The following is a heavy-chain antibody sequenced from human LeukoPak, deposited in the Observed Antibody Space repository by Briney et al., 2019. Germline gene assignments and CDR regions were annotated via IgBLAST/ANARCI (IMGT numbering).Heavy chain of an antibody. J-gene: IGHJ4*02. CDR3: ALGGQPLDY. V-gene: IGHV3-23*01. CDR1: GFTFSSYG. Sequence: GGSLRLSCAASGFTFSSYGMSWVRQAPGKGLEWVSAISGSGGSTYYADSVKGRFTISRDNSKNTLYLQMNSLRADDTAVYYCALGGQPLDYWGQGTLVTVSS. CDR2: ISGSGGST. D-gene: IGHD2-2*01.